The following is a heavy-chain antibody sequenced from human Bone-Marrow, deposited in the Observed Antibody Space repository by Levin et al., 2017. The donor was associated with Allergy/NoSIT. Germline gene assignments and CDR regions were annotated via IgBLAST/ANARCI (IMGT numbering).Heavy chain of an antibody. D-gene: IGHD3-16*01. V-gene: IGHV3-72*01. Sequence: QAGGSLRLSCAASGFRFSDFYMDWVRQPPGKGLEWVGRIRNKANDHLTNYAASVKGRFAISRDASKNSLYLQMDSLETADTAVYYCVREGVGGVFDVWGQGSLVTVST. CDR2: IRNKANDHLT. J-gene: IGHJ4*02. CDR1: GFRFSDFY. CDR3: VREGVGGVFDV.